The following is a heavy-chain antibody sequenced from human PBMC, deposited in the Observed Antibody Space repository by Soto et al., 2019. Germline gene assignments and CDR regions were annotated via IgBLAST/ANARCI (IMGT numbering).Heavy chain of an antibody. D-gene: IGHD1-26*01. CDR2: IIPIFGTA. CDR1: GGTFSSYA. V-gene: IGHV1-69*01. Sequence: QVQLVQSGAEVKKPGSSVKVSCKASGGTFSSYAISWVRQAPGQGLEWMGGIIPIFGTANYAQKFQGRVTITADESTSTADMELSSLRSEDTAVYYCARTIVGAASDLFDYWGQGTLVTVSS. CDR3: ARTIVGAASDLFDY. J-gene: IGHJ4*02.